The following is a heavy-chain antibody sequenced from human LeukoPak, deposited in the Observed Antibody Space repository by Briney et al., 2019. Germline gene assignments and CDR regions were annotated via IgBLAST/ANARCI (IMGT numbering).Heavy chain of an antibody. CDR3: ARPVRCSATTCTGPFDY. Sequence: SETLSLTCTVSGYSISSGYYWGWIRQPPGKGLEWIGSFYDSGNTYYNPSLKSRVTISVDTSKNQFSLRLTSVTASDTAVYYCARPVRCSATTCTGPFDYWGQGTLVTVSS. V-gene: IGHV4-38-2*02. CDR2: FYDSGNT. CDR1: GYSISSGYY. J-gene: IGHJ4*02. D-gene: IGHD6-19*01.